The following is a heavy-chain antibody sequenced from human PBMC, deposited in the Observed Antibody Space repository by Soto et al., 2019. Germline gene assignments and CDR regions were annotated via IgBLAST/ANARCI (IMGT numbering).Heavy chain of an antibody. CDR3: ARSGPALLWFGELRSNGYNWFDP. J-gene: IGHJ5*02. D-gene: IGHD3-10*01. V-gene: IGHV4-59*01. Sequence: QVQLQESGPGLVKPSETLSLTCTVSGGSISSYYWSWIRQPPGKGLEWIGYIYYSGSTNYNPSLMSRATISVDTSKNRVSLTLGSVTAADTAVYYCARSGPALLWFGELRSNGYNWFDPWGQGTLVTVSS. CDR2: IYYSGST. CDR1: GGSISSYY.